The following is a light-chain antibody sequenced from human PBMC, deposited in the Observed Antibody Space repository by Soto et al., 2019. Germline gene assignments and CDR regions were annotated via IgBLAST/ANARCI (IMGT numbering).Light chain of an antibody. V-gene: IGLV1-40*01. Sequence: QSVLTQPPSVPGAPGQRVTISCTGSSSNIGANYDVHWYQHLPGTAPKLLIYTNSNRPSGVPDRFSGSKSGTSASLAITGFQAEDEADYYCQSYDSSLSGYVVGTGTKVTVL. CDR3: QSYDSSLSGYV. CDR2: TNS. J-gene: IGLJ1*01. CDR1: SSNIGANYD.